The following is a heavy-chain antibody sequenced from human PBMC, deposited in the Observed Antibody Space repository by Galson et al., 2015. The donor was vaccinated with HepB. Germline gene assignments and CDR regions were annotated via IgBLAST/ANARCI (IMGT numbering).Heavy chain of an antibody. CDR3: ASRNYDTSSYYYSGAFDI. Sequence: SLRLSCAASGFTFSSYWMSWVRQAPGKGLAWVANIKQDGSEKYYVDSMKGRFTISRDNAKNSLYLQMNSLRAEDTAVYYCASRNYDTSSYYYSGAFDIWGQGTMVTVSS. V-gene: IGHV3-7*01. CDR1: GFTFSSYW. CDR2: IKQDGSEK. J-gene: IGHJ3*02. D-gene: IGHD3-22*01.